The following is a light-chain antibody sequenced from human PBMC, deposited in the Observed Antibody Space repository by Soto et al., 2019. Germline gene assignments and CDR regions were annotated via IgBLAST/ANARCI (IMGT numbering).Light chain of an antibody. CDR1: QSLVHSDGNTY. CDR3: MQGTLWPWT. Sequence: VVMTQSPLSLPVTLGQPASISCRSSQSLVHSDGNTYLNWFQQRPGQSPRRLIYKVSNRDSGVPDRLSGSGSGTDFTLKISRVEAEDVGIYYCMQGTLWPWTFGQGTTVEI. J-gene: IGKJ1*01. V-gene: IGKV2-30*02. CDR2: KVS.